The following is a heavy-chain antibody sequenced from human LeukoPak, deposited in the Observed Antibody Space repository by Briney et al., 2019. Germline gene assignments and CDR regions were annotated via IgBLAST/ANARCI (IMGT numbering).Heavy chain of an antibody. CDR3: ASDYSGNSDFDY. CDR1: GASLSSYY. V-gene: IGHV4-38-2*02. J-gene: IGHJ4*02. D-gene: IGHD4-23*01. CDR2: IYHRGST. Sequence: SETLSLTCTVSGASLSSYYWSWIRLPPGKGLEWIGSIYHRGSTYYNPSLKSRITISVDTSKNQFSLKLNSVTASDTAIYYCASDYSGNSDFDYWGQGTLVTVSS.